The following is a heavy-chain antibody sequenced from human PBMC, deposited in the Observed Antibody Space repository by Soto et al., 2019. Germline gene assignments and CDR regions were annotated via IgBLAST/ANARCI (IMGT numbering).Heavy chain of an antibody. CDR2: VKSKADGGSG. Sequence: GGSLRISCAASGFPFNNAWINWVRQVPGKGLEWVGRVKSKADGGSGDYAAPVKGRLDVSRDDSKDIVYLQMNSLKIEDTGVYYFSTDSRNTLPKIRFAYWGHGTHVTV. CDR1: GFPFNNAW. V-gene: IGHV3-15*07. CDR3: STDSRNTLPKIRFAY. D-gene: IGHD2-15*01. J-gene: IGHJ4*01.